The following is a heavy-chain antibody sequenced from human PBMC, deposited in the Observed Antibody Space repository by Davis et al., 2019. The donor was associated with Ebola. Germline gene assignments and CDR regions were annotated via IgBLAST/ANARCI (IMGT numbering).Heavy chain of an antibody. CDR1: GYTFTTYD. CDR2: MNPNSGNT. D-gene: IGHD2-8*02. J-gene: IGHJ5*02. Sequence: ASVKVSCKASGYTFTTYDINWVRQATGQGLEWMGWMNPNSGNTGYAQKFQGRVTMTRNTSISTAYMELSSLRSEDTAVYYCARAIKSGILYWWSNWFDPWGQGTLVTVSS. V-gene: IGHV1-8*01. CDR3: ARAIKSGILYWWSNWFDP.